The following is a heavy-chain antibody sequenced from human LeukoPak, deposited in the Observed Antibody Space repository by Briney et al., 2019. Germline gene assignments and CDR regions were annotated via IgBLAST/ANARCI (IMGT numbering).Heavy chain of an antibody. Sequence: GGSLRLSCAASGFTFSSYSMNWVRQAPGKGLEWVSSISSRSSYIYYADSVMGRFTISRDNAKNSLYLQMNSLRAEDTAVYYCARAGGEYNWNYIDYWGQGTLVTVSS. V-gene: IGHV3-21*01. CDR1: GFTFSSYS. J-gene: IGHJ4*02. CDR2: ISSRSSYI. D-gene: IGHD1-20*01. CDR3: ARAGGEYNWNYIDY.